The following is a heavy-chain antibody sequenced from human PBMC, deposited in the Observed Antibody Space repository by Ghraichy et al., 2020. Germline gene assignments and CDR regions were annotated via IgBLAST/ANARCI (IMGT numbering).Heavy chain of an antibody. CDR2: INHSGST. Sequence: SETLSLTCAVYGGSFSGYYWSWIRQPPGKGLEWIGEINHSGSTNYNPSLKSRVTISVDTSKNQFSLKLSSVTAADTAVYYCARGRRGDGYNWDPRRAYYFDYWGQGTLVTVSS. CDR3: ARGRRGDGYNWDPRRAYYFDY. V-gene: IGHV4-34*01. D-gene: IGHD5-24*01. J-gene: IGHJ4*02. CDR1: GGSFSGYY.